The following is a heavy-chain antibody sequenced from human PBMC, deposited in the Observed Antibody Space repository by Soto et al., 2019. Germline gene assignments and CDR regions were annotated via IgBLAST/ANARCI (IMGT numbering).Heavy chain of an antibody. CDR2: ISGGSSYT. V-gene: IGHV3-11*06. D-gene: IGHD2-21*01. CDR1: GFSFDDSY. CDR3: AKTIVAASGYYFDH. J-gene: IGHJ4*02. Sequence: QVQLVESGGGLVKPGGSLRLACAASGFSFDDSYMSWIRQAPGKGLEWLSDISGGSSYTNYADSVKGRFTISRDNAKRSLYLEMNSLRADDTAVYYCAKTIVAASGYYFDHWGQGNLVTVSS.